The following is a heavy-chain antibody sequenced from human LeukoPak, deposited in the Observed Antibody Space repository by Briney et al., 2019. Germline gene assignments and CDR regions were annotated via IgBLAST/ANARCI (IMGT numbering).Heavy chain of an antibody. J-gene: IGHJ6*02. CDR2: FDPEDGET. CDR3: ATQAVAGHLLSMDV. CDR1: GYTLTELS. D-gene: IGHD6-19*01. Sequence: ASVKVSCKVSGYTLTELSMHWVRQAPGKGLEWMGGFDPEDGETIYAQKFQGRVTMTEDTSTDTAYMELSSLRSEDTAVYYCATQAVAGHLLSMDVWGQGTTVTVSS. V-gene: IGHV1-24*01.